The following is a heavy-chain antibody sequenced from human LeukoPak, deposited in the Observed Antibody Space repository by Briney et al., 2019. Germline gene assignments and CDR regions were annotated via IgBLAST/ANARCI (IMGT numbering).Heavy chain of an antibody. D-gene: IGHD6-6*01. CDR3: ARDLTYSSSPPGWYFDL. CDR1: GFTFRSYS. Sequence: GGSLRLSCVVSGFTFRSYSMNWVRQAPGKWLEWVSSISSSSSYIYYADSVKGRFTISRDNAKNSLYLQMNSLRAEDTALYYCARDLTYSSSPPGWYFDLWGRGALVTVSS. V-gene: IGHV3-21*01. CDR2: ISSSSSYI. J-gene: IGHJ2*01.